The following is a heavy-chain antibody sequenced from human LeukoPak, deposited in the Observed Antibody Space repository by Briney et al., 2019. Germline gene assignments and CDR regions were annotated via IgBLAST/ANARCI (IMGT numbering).Heavy chain of an antibody. D-gene: IGHD2-21*02. CDR3: ARDGCGGDCYFDY. V-gene: IGHV3-23*01. CDR1: GFTFSSYA. Sequence: GGSLRLSCAASGFTFSSYAMSWVRQAPGKGLEWVSAISSSGGSAYYADSVKGRFTISRDNAKNSLYLQMNSLRAEDTAVYYCARDGCGGDCYFDYWGQGTLVTVSS. CDR2: ISSSGGSA. J-gene: IGHJ4*02.